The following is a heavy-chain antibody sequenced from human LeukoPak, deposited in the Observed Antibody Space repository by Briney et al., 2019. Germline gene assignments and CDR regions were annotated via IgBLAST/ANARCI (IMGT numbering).Heavy chain of an antibody. CDR1: GGTFSNHA. J-gene: IGHJ4*02. D-gene: IGHD1-1*01. V-gene: IGHV1-69*13. CDR2: IIPIFGTA. Sequence: GASVKVSCKASGGTFSNHAVSWVRQAPGQGLEWMGGIIPIFGTANYAQKFQGRVTITADESTSTAYMELSSLRPEDTAVYYCARAHRQLERLGRYYFDYWGQGTLVTVSS. CDR3: ARAHRQLERLGRYYFDY.